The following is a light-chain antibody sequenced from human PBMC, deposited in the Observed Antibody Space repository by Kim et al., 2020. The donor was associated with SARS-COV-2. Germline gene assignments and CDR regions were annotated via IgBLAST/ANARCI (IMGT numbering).Light chain of an antibody. V-gene: IGKV3-20*01. CDR2: GSS. CDR3: QQYETSPFT. Sequence: EIVLTQSPGTLSLSPGERATLSCRASQRVGSAYLAWYQQNPGRAPRLLIYGSSSTATGIPDRFSGSGSGTHFTLTITRLEPEDFAVYYCQQYETSPFTFGQGTKLEI. J-gene: IGKJ2*01. CDR1: QRVGSAY.